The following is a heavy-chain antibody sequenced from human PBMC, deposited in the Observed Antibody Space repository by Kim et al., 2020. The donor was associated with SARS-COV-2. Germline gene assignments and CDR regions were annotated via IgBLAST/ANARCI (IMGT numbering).Heavy chain of an antibody. Sequence: SETLSLTCTVSGGSISSYYWSWIRQPPGKGLEWIGYIYYSGSTNYNPSLKSRVTISVDTSKNQFSLKLSSVTAADTAVYYCARDRSYYYGSGSYYVFDYWGQGTLVTVSS. CDR2: IYYSGST. J-gene: IGHJ4*02. CDR1: GGSISSYY. V-gene: IGHV4-59*01. D-gene: IGHD3-10*01. CDR3: ARDRSYYYGSGSYYVFDY.